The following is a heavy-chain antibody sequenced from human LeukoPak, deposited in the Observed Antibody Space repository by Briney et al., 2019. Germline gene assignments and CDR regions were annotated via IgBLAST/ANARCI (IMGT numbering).Heavy chain of an antibody. CDR2: IKSKTDGGTT. CDR1: GFTFSNAW. CDR3: TSYQSSYYATDAFDI. D-gene: IGHD3-10*01. V-gene: IGHV3-15*01. Sequence: PGGSLRLSCAASGFTFSNAWMSWVRQAPGKGLEWVGRIKSKTDGGTTDYAAPVKGRFTISRDDSKNTLYLQMNSLKTEDTAVYYCTSYQSSYYATDAFDIWGQGTMVTVSS. J-gene: IGHJ3*02.